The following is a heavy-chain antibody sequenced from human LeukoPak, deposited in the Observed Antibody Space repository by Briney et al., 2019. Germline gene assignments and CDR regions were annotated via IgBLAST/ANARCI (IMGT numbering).Heavy chain of an antibody. CDR2: IYYSGST. CDR3: ARRRVGDFWSGYYRPIGYYFDY. J-gene: IGHJ4*02. CDR1: GGSISSGGYY. D-gene: IGHD3-3*01. V-gene: IGHV4-31*03. Sequence: PSQTLSLTCTASGGSISSGGYYWSWIRQHPGKGLEWIGYIYYSGSTYYNPSLKSRVTISVDTSKNQFSLKLSSVTAADTAVYYCARRRVGDFWSGYYRPIGYYFDYWGQGTLVTVSS.